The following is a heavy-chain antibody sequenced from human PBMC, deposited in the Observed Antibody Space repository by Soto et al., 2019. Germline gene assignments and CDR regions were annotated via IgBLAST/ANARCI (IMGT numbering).Heavy chain of an antibody. CDR3: ARRPGGTYYYCSRSCFDY. D-gene: IGHD3-10*01. J-gene: IGHJ4*02. CDR2: IYYSGST. V-gene: IGHV4-39*01. Sequence: QLQLQESGPGLVKPSETLSLTCTVSGGSISSSSYYWGWIRQPPGKGLEWIGSIYYSGSTYYNPSLKSRVTISVDTSKNQFSLKLSSVTAAGTAVYYCARRPGGTYYYCSRSCFDYWGQGTLVTVSS. CDR1: GGSISSSSYY.